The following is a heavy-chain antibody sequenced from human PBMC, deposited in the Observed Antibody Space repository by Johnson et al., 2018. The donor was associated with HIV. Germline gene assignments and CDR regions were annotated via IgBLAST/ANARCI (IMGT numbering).Heavy chain of an antibody. CDR1: GFSFSDYY. CDR2: ISSSGSTI. J-gene: IGHJ3*01. V-gene: IGHV3-11*04. Sequence: QVQLVESGGGLVKPGGSLRLSCAASGFSFSDYYMTWIRQAPGKGLEFVSYISSSGSTIYYADSVKGRFNISRDNSKNPLFLHMSDLSPEDTAVYYCAKDIYSVSKIRGLIAPALENHGMDVWGQGTMVTVSS. CDR3: AKDIYSVSKIRGLIAPALENHGMDV. D-gene: IGHD3-10*01.